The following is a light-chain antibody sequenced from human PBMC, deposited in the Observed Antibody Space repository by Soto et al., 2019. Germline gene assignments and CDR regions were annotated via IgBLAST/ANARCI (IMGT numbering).Light chain of an antibody. J-gene: IGKJ1*01. CDR2: GAS. V-gene: IGKV3-15*01. Sequence: EIVMTQSPATLSVSPGERATLSCRASQSVSSNLAWYQQKPGQAPRLLIYGASTRATGIPARFSGSGSGTEFTLTISSLQSEDFAVYYCQPYSNWPRTFGQGTKVEIK. CDR1: QSVSSN. CDR3: QPYSNWPRT.